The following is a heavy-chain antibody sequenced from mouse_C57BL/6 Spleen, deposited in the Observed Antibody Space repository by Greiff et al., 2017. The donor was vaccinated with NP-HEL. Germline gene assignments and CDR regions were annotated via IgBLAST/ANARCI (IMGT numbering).Heavy chain of an antibody. V-gene: IGHV1-15*01. Sequence: VQLQQSGAELVRPGASVTLSCKASGYTFTDYEMHWVKQTPVHGLEWIGAIDPETGGTAYNQKFKGKAILTADKSSSTAYMELRSLTSEDSAVYYCTRSTLVARPYFDYWGQGTTLTVSS. CDR3: TRSTLVARPYFDY. CDR1: GYTFTDYE. CDR2: IDPETGGT. D-gene: IGHD1-1*01. J-gene: IGHJ2*01.